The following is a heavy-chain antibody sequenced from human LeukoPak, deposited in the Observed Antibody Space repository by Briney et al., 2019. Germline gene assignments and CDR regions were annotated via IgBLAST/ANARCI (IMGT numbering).Heavy chain of an antibody. CDR3: ARGWGRYSGSYRVYYFDY. CDR1: GFTFSGHS. V-gene: IGHV3-48*01. D-gene: IGHD1-26*01. Sequence: PGGSLRLSCAATGFTFSGHSMGWVRQAPGRGLEWVSHITSGGTVYYADSVKGRFTISRDNAKNSVYLQMSGLRAEDTAVYYCARGWGRYSGSYRVYYFDYWGQGTLVTVSS. J-gene: IGHJ4*02. CDR2: ITSGGTV.